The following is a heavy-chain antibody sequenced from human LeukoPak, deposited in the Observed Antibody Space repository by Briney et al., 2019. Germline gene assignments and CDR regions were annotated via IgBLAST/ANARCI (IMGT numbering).Heavy chain of an antibody. CDR2: IYTSGST. J-gene: IGHJ3*02. CDR3: ARGPRMVAMNGYAFDI. Sequence: KSSQTLSLTCTVSGSSISSGSYYWSWIRQPAGKGLEWIGRIYTSGSTNYNPSLKSRVTISVDTSKNQFSLKLSSVTAADTAVYYCARGPRMVAMNGYAFDIWGPGTTVIVSS. CDR1: GSSISSGSYY. V-gene: IGHV4-61*02. D-gene: IGHD2-2*01.